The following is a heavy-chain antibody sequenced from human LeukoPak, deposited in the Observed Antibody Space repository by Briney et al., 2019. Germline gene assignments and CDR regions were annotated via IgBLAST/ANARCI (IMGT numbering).Heavy chain of an antibody. D-gene: IGHD2-2*01. J-gene: IGHJ4*02. CDR1: GFTFSSYG. Sequence: GGSLRLSCAASGFTFSSYGMHWVRQAPGKGLEWVAVISYDGSNKYYADSVKGRFTISRDNSKNTLYLQMNSLRAEDTAVYYCANPIDCCSSTSCPLDYWGQGTLATVSS. CDR2: ISYDGSNK. CDR3: ANPIDCCSSTSCPLDY. V-gene: IGHV3-30*18.